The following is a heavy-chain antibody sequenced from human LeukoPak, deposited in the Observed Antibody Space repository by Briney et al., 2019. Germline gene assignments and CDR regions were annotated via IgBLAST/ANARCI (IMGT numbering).Heavy chain of an antibody. CDR2: IYSGGST. D-gene: IGHD6-19*01. V-gene: IGHV3-53*01. J-gene: IGHJ4*02. Sequence: GVSLRLSCAASGFTVSRNYMIWVRQAPGAGLEGASVIYSGGSTYCADSVKRRFTISRDNSKKTLYLQMNSLRAEDTAVYYCARGIDYSSGWYQYYFEYWGQGTLVTVSS. CDR3: ARGIDYSSGWYQYYFEY. CDR1: GFTVSRNY.